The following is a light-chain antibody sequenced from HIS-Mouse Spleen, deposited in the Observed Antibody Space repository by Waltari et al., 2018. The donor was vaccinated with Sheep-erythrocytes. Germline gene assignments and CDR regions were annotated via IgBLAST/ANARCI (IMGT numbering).Light chain of an antibody. V-gene: IGKV3-11*01. CDR1: QSVSSY. CDR3: QQRSNWYT. CDR2: EAS. Sequence: EIVLTQSPATLSLSPGERATLSCRASQSVSSYLAWYQQKPGQAPGLLIYEASNRATGRPARFSGSGSGTDFTLTISSLEPEDFAVYYCQQRSNWYTFGQGTKLEIK. J-gene: IGKJ2*01.